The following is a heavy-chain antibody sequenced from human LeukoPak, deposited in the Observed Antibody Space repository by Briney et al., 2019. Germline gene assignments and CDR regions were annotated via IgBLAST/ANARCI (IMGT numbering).Heavy chain of an antibody. CDR2: RYYRSKWSN. J-gene: IGHJ3*02. CDR3: ARRKDIAVAGTVAFDI. Sequence: SQTLALTCAISGDSVSSKSAAWNWIRQSPSRGLEWLGRRYYRSKWSNGYAVSVKSRISINPDTSKNQFSLQLNSVTPEDTAVYYGARRKDIAVAGTVAFDIWGQGTMVTVSS. D-gene: IGHD6-19*01. V-gene: IGHV6-1*01. CDR1: GDSVSSKSAA.